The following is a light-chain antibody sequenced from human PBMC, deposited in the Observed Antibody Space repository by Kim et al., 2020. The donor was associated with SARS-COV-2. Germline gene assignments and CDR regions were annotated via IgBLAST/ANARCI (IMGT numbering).Light chain of an antibody. V-gene: IGKV3-20*01. CDR3: QQDGDSPLA. Sequence: EIVLTQSPGTLSLSPVERATLSCRASQSVSSSYLGCYQQKPGQAPRLLSYGASSRATGIPDRFSGSGSGTDFTLTLSRLEPEDVAVYYCQQDGDSPLAFGGGTKVDIK. CDR1: QSVSSSY. J-gene: IGKJ4*01. CDR2: GAS.